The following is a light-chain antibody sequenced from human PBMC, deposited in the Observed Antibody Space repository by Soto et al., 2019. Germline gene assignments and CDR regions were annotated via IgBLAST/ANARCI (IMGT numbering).Light chain of an antibody. CDR3: QQHNGWPLT. CDR1: QTLNNN. J-gene: IGKJ4*01. CDR2: GVS. Sequence: EIVMTQSPATLSVFPGETATLSCRASQTLNNNLAWYQQKPGQAPRLLIYGVSSRATGIPARFSGSGSGTEFNLAINNLQSEDSAVYYCQQHNGWPLTFGAGTKVEIK. V-gene: IGKV3-15*01.